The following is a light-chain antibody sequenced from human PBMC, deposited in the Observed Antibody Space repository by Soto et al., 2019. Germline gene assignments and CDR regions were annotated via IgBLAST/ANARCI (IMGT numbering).Light chain of an antibody. V-gene: IGLV4-69*01. J-gene: IGLJ2*01. CDR1: SGHSSYA. CDR3: QTWGTGIRV. CDR2: VNSDGSH. Sequence: QLVLTQSPSASASLGASVKLTCTLSSGHSSYAIAWHQQQPEKGPRYLMKVNSDGSHTKGDGIPDRFSGSSSGAERYLIISSLQSDDEADYYCQTWGTGIRVFGGGTKVTVL.